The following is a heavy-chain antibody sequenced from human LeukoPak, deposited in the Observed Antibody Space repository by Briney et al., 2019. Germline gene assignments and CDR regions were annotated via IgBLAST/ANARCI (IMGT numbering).Heavy chain of an antibody. D-gene: IGHD1-26*01. CDR3: ARGGGSYYEGAMCDY. Sequence: PGGSLRLSCAASGFTFSSYAMHWVRQAPGKGLEWVANIRQDGSEKYYVDSVKGRFTISRDNAKNSLFLQMNSLRVEDTAVYYCARGGGSYYEGAMCDYWGQGTLVTVSS. CDR1: GFTFSSYA. J-gene: IGHJ4*02. CDR2: IRQDGSEK. V-gene: IGHV3-7*03.